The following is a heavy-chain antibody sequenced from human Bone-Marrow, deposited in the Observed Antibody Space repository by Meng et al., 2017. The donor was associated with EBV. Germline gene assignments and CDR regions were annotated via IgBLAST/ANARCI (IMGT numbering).Heavy chain of an antibody. Sequence: VQLVEPGAEVKKPGSAGKVSCKASGGTFSSYAISWVRQAPGQGLEWMGGIIPIFGTANYAQKFQGRVTITADESTSTAYMELSSLRSEDTAVYYCASRYSSGWYVGYYFDYWGQGTLVTVSS. CDR2: IIPIFGTA. CDR1: GGTFSSYA. V-gene: IGHV1-69*01. J-gene: IGHJ4*02. CDR3: ASRYSSGWYVGYYFDY. D-gene: IGHD6-19*01.